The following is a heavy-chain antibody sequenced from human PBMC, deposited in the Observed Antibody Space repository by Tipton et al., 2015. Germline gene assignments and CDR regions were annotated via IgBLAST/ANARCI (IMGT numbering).Heavy chain of an antibody. CDR2: VYYFGDT. J-gene: IGHJ4*02. CDR3: ARITFTGDL. CDR1: GVSISDFH. V-gene: IGHV4-59*01. Sequence: TLSLTCTVSGVSISDFHWNWIRQPPGKGLEWIGHVYYFGDTDYNPALGSRVTISLDTSTSQLSLELSSLTAADTAVYYCARITFTGDLWGQGTLVTVSS. D-gene: IGHD7-27*01.